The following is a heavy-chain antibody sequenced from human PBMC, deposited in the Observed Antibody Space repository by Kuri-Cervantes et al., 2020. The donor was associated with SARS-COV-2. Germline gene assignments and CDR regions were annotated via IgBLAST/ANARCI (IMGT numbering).Heavy chain of an antibody. D-gene: IGHD3-22*01. CDR1: GYTFTSYG. CDR2: ISAYNGNT. Sequence: ASVKVSCKASGYTFTSYGISWVRQAPGQGLEWTGWISAYNGNTNYAQKLQGRVTMTTDTSTSTAYMELRSLRSDDTAVYYCARDPPTYYYDSSGHVSAFDIWGQWTMVTVSS. V-gene: IGHV1-18*04. CDR3: ARDPPTYYYDSSGHVSAFDI. J-gene: IGHJ3*02.